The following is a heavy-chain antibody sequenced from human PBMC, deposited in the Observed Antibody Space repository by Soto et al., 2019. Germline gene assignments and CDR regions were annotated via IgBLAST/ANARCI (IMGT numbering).Heavy chain of an antibody. D-gene: IGHD5-18*01. CDR1: GFTFSSHS. CDR3: ARSTRGFRYGQIDY. J-gene: IGHJ4*02. CDR2: ITTSSESK. V-gene: IGHV3-21*01. Sequence: GGSLRLSCAVSGFTFSSHSMNWVRQAPGKGLEWVSSITTSSESKYYTDSVKGRFTLSRDNAKNSLYLQMNSLRAEDTAVYYCARSTRGFRYGQIDYWGRGTLVTVYS.